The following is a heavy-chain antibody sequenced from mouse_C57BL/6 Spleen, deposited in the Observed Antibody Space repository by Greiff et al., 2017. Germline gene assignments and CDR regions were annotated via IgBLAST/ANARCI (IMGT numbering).Heavy chain of an antibody. CDR3: ARDRDYGSSYVGAMDY. D-gene: IGHD1-1*01. V-gene: IGHV5-4*01. CDR2: ISGGGSYT. Sequence: EVQLQESGGGLVKPGGSLKLSCAASGFTFSSYAMSWVRQTPEKRLEWVATISGGGSYTYYPDNVKGRFTICRDNAKNHLYLQMSHLKSEDTAMYYCARDRDYGSSYVGAMDYWGQGTSVTVSS. CDR1: GFTFSSYA. J-gene: IGHJ4*01.